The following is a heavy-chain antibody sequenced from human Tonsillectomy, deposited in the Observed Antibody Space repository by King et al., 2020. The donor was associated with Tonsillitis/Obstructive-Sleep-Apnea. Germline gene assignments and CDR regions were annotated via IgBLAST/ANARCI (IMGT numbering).Heavy chain of an antibody. CDR3: ARCDDSSGYQADAVDI. D-gene: IGHD3-22*01. CDR1: GFSLSTARMG. CDR2: IFSNDEK. V-gene: IGHV2-26*01. J-gene: IGHJ3*02. Sequence: VTLKESGPVLVKPTETLTLTCTVSGFSLSTARMGVSWIRQPPGKALEWLAHIFSNDEKSYSTSLKSRLTISKDTSKSQVVLTMTNMDPVDTATYYCARCDDSSGYQADAVDIWGQGTMVTVSS.